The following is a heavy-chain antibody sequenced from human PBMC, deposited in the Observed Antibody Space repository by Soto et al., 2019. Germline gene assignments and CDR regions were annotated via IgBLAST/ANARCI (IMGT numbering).Heavy chain of an antibody. J-gene: IGHJ6*02. Sequence: SETLSLTCAVYGGSFSGYYWSWIRQPPGKGLEWIGEINHSGSTNYNPSLKSRVTISVDTSKNQFSLKLSSVTAADTAVYYCARGGKQLYYYYYYGMDVWGQGTTVTVS. D-gene: IGHD6-6*01. V-gene: IGHV4-34*01. CDR1: GGSFSGYY. CDR3: ARGGKQLYYYYYYGMDV. CDR2: INHSGST.